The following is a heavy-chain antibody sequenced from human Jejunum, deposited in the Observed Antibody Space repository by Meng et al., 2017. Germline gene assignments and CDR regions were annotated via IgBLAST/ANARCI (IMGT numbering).Heavy chain of an antibody. V-gene: IGHV4-61*08. J-gene: IGHJ4*02. Sequence: QVQLPGPGQRLVRPSATLSLFCTVSGGSDGRAGSQWGWIRQPPGRGLDWIGYANTNYNPSLKRRVTISLDTSRNLFSLSLTSVTAADTAVYYCARDSMGSLDYWGQGILVTVSS. D-gene: IGHD1-26*01. CDR2: ANT. CDR1: GGSDGRAGSQ. CDR3: ARDSMGSLDY.